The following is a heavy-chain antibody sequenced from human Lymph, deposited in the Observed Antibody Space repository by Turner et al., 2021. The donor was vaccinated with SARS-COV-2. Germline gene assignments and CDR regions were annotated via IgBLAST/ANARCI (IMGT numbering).Heavy chain of an antibody. CDR1: GIIVSSNY. Sequence: EVQLVETGGGLIQPGGSLRTYCAASGIIVSSNYMNWVRHAPGKGLVWVSVIYSVGTTYYADSVKVRFTISRDNSKNTLYLQMNSLRVEYTAVYYCARDLGTYGMDVWGQWTTVTVSS. CDR3: ARDLGTYGMDV. CDR2: IYSVGTT. V-gene: IGHV3-53*02. J-gene: IGHJ6*02. D-gene: IGHD6-13*01.